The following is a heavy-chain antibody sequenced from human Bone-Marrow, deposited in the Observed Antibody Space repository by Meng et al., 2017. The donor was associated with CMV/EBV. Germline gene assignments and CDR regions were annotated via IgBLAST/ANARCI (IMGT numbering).Heavy chain of an antibody. CDR1: GFTFSDYY. V-gene: IGHV3-11*04. CDR2: ISSSGSTI. J-gene: IGHJ3*02. D-gene: IGHD3-16*01. CDR3: ARGHILGDDAFDI. Sequence: GESLKISCAASGFTFSDYYMSWIRQAPGKGLEWVSYISSSGSTIYYADSVKGRFTISRDNAKNSLYLQMNSLRAEDTAVYYCARGHILGDDAFDIWGPGTMVTGSS.